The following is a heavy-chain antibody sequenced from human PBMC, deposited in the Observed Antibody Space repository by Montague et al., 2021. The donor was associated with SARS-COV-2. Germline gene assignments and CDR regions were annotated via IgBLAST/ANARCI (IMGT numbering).Heavy chain of an antibody. J-gene: IGHJ5*02. CDR2: ISGASSRT. CDR3: ARGISLFDP. V-gene: IGHV3-11*05. Sequence: SLRLSCAASGFLFSDYNMTWIRQTPGKGLEWISYISGASSRTNYADSVKGRFTISRDNAKNSLFLQMNSLGVEDTAVYYCARGISLFDPWGQGTLVTVSS. CDR1: GFLFSDYN.